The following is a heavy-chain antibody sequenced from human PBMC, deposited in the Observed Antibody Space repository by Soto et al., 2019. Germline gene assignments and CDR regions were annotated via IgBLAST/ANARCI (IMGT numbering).Heavy chain of an antibody. Sequence: QVHLVQSGAEVKKPGASVKVSCKASGYIFTGYHIHWVRQAPGRGHEWLGWINPNSGDAEYAPNFQGRVALTRDTSFNLVYMEMSGLMSDDTAVYYCARDARGARGFDEMDIWGQGTTVTVSS. CDR1: GYIFTGYH. D-gene: IGHD3-9*01. J-gene: IGHJ6*02. V-gene: IGHV1-2*02. CDR2: INPNSGDA. CDR3: ARDARGARGFDEMDI.